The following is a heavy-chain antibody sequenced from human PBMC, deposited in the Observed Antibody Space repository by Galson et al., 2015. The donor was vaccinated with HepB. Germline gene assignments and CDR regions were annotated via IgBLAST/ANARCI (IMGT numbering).Heavy chain of an antibody. Sequence: SLRLSCAASGFTFSNAWMSWVRQAPGKGLEWVGRIKSKTDGGTTDYAAPVKGRFTISRDDSKNTLYLQMNSLKTEDTAVYYCTTGGIYYYDSSGYYYFDYWGQGTLVTVSS. J-gene: IGHJ4*02. CDR1: GFTFSNAW. D-gene: IGHD3-22*01. CDR2: IKSKTDGGTT. V-gene: IGHV3-15*01. CDR3: TTGGIYYYDSSGYYYFDY.